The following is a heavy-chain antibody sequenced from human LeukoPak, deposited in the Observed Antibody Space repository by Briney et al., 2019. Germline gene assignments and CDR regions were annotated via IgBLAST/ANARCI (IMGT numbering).Heavy chain of an antibody. CDR3: AKTGNGYDPLYYYYYMDV. J-gene: IGHJ6*03. CDR2: IYTDGST. V-gene: IGHV4-4*09. Sequence: PSETLSLTCSVSGGSISSYYWSWIRQPPGKGLEWLAFIYTDGSTNYNPPLQSRATISLDKSSNQFSLKLSSGTAADTAVYFCAKTGNGYDPLYYYYYMDVWGKGTTVTVSS. CDR1: GGSISSYY. D-gene: IGHD5-12*01.